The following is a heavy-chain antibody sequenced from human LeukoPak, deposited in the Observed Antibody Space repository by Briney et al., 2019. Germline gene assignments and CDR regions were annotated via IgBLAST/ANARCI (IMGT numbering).Heavy chain of an antibody. J-gene: IGHJ6*03. CDR3: ARVPRSYYYYYYMDV. CDR1: GGSISGYH. V-gene: IGHV4-59*01. Sequence: SETLSLTCNVSGGSISGYHWSWIRQPPGKGLEWLGYIYYSGSSNYSPSLKSRVTISADTSKNQFSLKLSSVTAADTAVYYCARVPRSYYYYYYMDVWGKGTTVTVSS. CDR2: IYYSGSS.